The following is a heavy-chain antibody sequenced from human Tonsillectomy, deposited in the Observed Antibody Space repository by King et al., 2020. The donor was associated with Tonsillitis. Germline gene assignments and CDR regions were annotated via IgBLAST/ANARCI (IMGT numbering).Heavy chain of an antibody. J-gene: IGHJ1*01. D-gene: IGHD2-21*01. V-gene: IGHV3-21*01. Sequence: VQLVESGGGLVKPGGSLRLSCAASGFTFSAYFMNWVRQAPGKGLEWLSSISSGSTYIYYADSVKGRFTISRDNAKNSLYLQMNSLSAEDTAVYYCARDGGDCDGDNCPDRFQHWGQGALVTVSS. CDR2: ISSGSTYI. CDR1: GFTFSAYF. CDR3: ARDGGDCDGDNCPDRFQH.